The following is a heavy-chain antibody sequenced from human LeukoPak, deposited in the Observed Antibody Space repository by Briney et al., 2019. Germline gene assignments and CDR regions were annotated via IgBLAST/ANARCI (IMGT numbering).Heavy chain of an antibody. D-gene: IGHD3-9*01. V-gene: IGHV4-4*07. CDR3: ARAQTGLRYFDWLLSFDP. CDR2: IYTRGST. Sequence: SETLSLTCTVSGGSISSYYWSWIRQPAGKGLEWIGRIYTRGSTNYNPSLKSRVTMSVDTSKNQFSLKLSSVTAADTAVYYCARAQTGLRYFDWLLSFDPWGQGTLVTVSS. CDR1: GGSISSYY. J-gene: IGHJ5*02.